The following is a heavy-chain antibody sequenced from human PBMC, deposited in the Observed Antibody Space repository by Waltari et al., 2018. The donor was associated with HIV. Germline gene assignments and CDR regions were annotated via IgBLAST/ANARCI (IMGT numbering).Heavy chain of an antibody. CDR1: GFTFSSHS. D-gene: IGHD3-10*01. J-gene: IGHJ6*02. CDR3: ERNPTLQFADLWANCHGMDG. V-gene: IGHV3-11*05. Sequence: HVHLVESGGGLVKAGGSLSLTCAATGFTFSSHSMSWTRHTPGKGRDKVYIIGLSGIYTNYAGSGAGRFTLPTDTAKNSRYLKMNSLRAEETAVSYCERNPTLQFADLWANCHGMDGWGLGTTVT. CDR2: IGLSGIYT.